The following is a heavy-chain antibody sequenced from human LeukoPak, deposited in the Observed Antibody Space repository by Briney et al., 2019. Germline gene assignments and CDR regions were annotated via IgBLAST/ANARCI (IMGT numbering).Heavy chain of an antibody. Sequence: PGGSLRLSCAASGFTFSSYWMSWVRQAPGKGLEWVANIKQDGSEKYYVDSVKGRFTISRDNAKNSLYLQMNSLRAEDTAVYYCARGPFYGGNSLGAFDIWGQGTMVTVSS. D-gene: IGHD4-23*01. V-gene: IGHV3-7*05. J-gene: IGHJ3*02. CDR3: ARGPFYGGNSLGAFDI. CDR1: GFTFSSYW. CDR2: IKQDGSEK.